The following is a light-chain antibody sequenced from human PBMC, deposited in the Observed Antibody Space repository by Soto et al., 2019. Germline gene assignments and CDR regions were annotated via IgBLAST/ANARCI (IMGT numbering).Light chain of an antibody. V-gene: IGLV1-47*01. CDR1: SSTIGSNF. Sequence: QSVLTQSPSASGTPGQRVAISCSGSSSTIGSNFVHWYQQLPGAAPKLLIYTNNQRPSGVPDRFSGSKSGPSASLAISGLRSEDEADYYCATWDDILSGVVFGGGTKVTVL. CDR2: TNN. CDR3: ATWDDILSGVV. J-gene: IGLJ2*01.